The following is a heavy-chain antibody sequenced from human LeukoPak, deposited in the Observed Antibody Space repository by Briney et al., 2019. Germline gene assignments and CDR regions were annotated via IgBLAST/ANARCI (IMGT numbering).Heavy chain of an antibody. Sequence: ASMKVSCKISGYLLRESSMHWVRQAPGQGLEWMGTINPSGGSTSYPQKFQDRVTMTRDTSTSTVYMELRSLRSENTAVYYCARHHSPRAFDIWGQGTTVTVSS. CDR1: GYLLRESS. J-gene: IGHJ3*02. V-gene: IGHV1-46*01. CDR2: INPSGGST. CDR3: ARHHSPRAFDI.